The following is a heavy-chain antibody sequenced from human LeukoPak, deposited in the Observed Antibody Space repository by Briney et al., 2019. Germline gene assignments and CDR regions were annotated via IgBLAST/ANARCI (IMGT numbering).Heavy chain of an antibody. J-gene: IGHJ4*02. Sequence: GGSLRLSCAASGFTFSSYWMHWVRQAPGKGLVWVSRINSDGSSTSYADSVKGRFTISRDNAKNTLFLQMNSLRAEDTAVYYCARGHTAVTRHFDFWGQRTLVTVSS. CDR2: INSDGSST. V-gene: IGHV3-74*01. CDR1: GFTFSSYW. CDR3: ARGHTAVTRHFDF. D-gene: IGHD4-17*01.